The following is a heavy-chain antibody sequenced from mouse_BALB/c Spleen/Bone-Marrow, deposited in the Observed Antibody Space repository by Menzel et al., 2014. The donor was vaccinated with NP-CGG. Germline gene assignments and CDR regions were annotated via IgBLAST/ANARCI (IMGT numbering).Heavy chain of an antibody. V-gene: IGHV14-3*02. CDR3: ARYRLGTYFDF. J-gene: IGHJ2*01. Sequence: VQLKESGAELVKPGASVKLSCTASGFNIKDTYMHWVKQRPEQGLEWIGRIDPANGNAKYDPKFQGKATITADTSSNTAYLQLSSLTSEDTAVYYCARYRLGTYFDFLGQAATFTISS. D-gene: IGHD2-14*01. CDR1: GFNIKDTY. CDR2: IDPANGNA.